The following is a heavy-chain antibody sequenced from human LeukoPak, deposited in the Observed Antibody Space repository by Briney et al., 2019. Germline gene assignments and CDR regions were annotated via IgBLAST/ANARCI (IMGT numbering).Heavy chain of an antibody. D-gene: IGHD2-8*01. J-gene: IGHJ3*01. CDR1: GFTFSDYA. CDR3: AKDSFSYNGIFDALDV. CDR2: TAPV. V-gene: IGHV3-23*05. Sequence: GGSLRLSCAVSGFTFSDYAMTWVRQAPGKGLEWVSSTAPVHYADSVKSRFTISRDDSKNTLFLQMNSLRAEDTAIYYCAKDSFSYNGIFDALDVWGQGTMVTVSS.